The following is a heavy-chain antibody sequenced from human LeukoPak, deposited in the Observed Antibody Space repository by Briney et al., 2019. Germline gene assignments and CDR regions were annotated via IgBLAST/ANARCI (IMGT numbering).Heavy chain of an antibody. CDR1: VESFRGYY. J-gene: IGHJ4*02. CDR3: ARGGHNWNYARWDLDY. Sequence: SETLSLTCAVYVESFRGYYWRGIPHPPGGGVEWVGEINHRGSTNHSPSLKSLVTISEETSKNHISLNISPVTASDTAVYYCARGGHNWNYARWDLDYWGQGTLVTVSS. V-gene: IGHV4-34*01. D-gene: IGHD1-7*01. CDR2: INHRGST.